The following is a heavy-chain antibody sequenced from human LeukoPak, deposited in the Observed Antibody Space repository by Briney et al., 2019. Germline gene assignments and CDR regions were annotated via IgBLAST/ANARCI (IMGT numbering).Heavy chain of an antibody. CDR2: IKQDGSEK. J-gene: IGHJ3*02. D-gene: IGHD2-2*01. CDR1: GFTFSSYW. Sequence: GGSLRLSCAASGFTFSSYWMSWVRQAPGKGLEWVANIKQDGSEKYYVDSVKGRFTISRDNAKNSLYLQMNSLRAEDTAVYYCARDRWWDIVVVPASNDAFDIWGQGTMVTVSS. V-gene: IGHV3-7*01. CDR3: ARDRWWDIVVVPASNDAFDI.